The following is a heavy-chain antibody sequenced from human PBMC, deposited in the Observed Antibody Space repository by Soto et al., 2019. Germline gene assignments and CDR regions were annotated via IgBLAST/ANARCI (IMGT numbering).Heavy chain of an antibody. Sequence: QVQLVESGGGVVQPGRSLRLSCAASGFTFSSYAMHWVRQAPGKGLEWVAVISYDGSNKYYADSVKGRFTISRDNSKNTLYLQLNSLSAEDTVVYYCARDPLWGTAMVLWYFDLWGRGTLVTVSS. CDR2: ISYDGSNK. V-gene: IGHV3-30-3*01. D-gene: IGHD5-18*01. CDR1: GFTFSSYA. CDR3: ARDPLWGTAMVLWYFDL. J-gene: IGHJ2*01.